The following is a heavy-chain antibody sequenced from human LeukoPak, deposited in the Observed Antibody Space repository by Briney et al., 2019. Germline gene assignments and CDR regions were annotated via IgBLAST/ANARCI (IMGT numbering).Heavy chain of an antibody. CDR1: GFTFSSYA. CDR3: AKVPYRGGVASFDY. V-gene: IGHV3-23*01. CDR2: ISGSGGST. J-gene: IGHJ4*02. D-gene: IGHD3-16*01. Sequence: GGSLRLSCAASGFTFSSYAMSWVRQAPGKGLEWVSAISGSGGSTYYADSVKGRFTISRDNSKNTLYLQMSSLRAEDTAVYYYAKVPYRGGVASFDYWGQGTLVTVSS.